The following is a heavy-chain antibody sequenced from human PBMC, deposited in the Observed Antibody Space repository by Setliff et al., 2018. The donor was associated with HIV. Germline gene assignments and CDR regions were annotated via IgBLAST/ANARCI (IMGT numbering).Heavy chain of an antibody. CDR2: IYHSGTT. Sequence: PSETLSLTCAVSGYSINSGFYWGWIRQPPGKGLEWIGTIYHSGTTYYNPSLKSRVTISVDTSKNQFSLKLTSVTAADTAVYYCAGPSRQQLVRGYFDLWGRGTLGTVS. D-gene: IGHD6-13*01. V-gene: IGHV4-38-2*01. CDR1: GYSINSGFY. J-gene: IGHJ2*01. CDR3: AGPSRQQLVRGYFDL.